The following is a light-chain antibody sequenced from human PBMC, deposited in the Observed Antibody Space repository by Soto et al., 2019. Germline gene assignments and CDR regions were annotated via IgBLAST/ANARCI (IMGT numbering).Light chain of an antibody. CDR1: SSDVGGYNS. Sequence: QSALTQPASVSGSPGQSITISCTGTSSDVGGYNSVSWFQQHPSKAHKLIIYEVSHRPSGVSIRFSGSKSGNTASLTISGLQAEDEADYYCNSYRHSTTLVFGTGTKLTVL. V-gene: IGLV2-14*01. CDR2: EVS. CDR3: NSYRHSTTLV. J-gene: IGLJ1*01.